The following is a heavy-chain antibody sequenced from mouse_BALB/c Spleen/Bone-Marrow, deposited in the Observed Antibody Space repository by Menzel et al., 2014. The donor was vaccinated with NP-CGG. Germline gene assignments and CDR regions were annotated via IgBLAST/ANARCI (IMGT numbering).Heavy chain of an antibody. J-gene: IGHJ4*01. CDR2: INPSNGGT. V-gene: IGHV1S81*02. CDR3: SRGRRDALDY. CDR1: GYTFTNYY. Sequence: QVQLQQSGAELVKPGASVKLSCKASGYTFTNYYMYWVKQRPGQGLEWFGEINPSNGGTNFKEKFKNKATLTVDKSSSTAYMQLSSLTSEDSAVYYCSRGRRDALDYWGQGTSVTVSS.